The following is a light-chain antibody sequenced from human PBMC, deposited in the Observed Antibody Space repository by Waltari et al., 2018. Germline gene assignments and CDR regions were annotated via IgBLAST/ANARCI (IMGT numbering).Light chain of an antibody. CDR1: QSISSW. CDR2: KAS. Sequence: DIQMTQSPSTLSASVGDRVNITCRASQSISSWLAWYQQKPGKAPKLLIYKASSLESGVPSRFSGSGSGTEFTLTISSLQPDDCATYYCQQYKSSPYTFGQGTKLEIK. J-gene: IGKJ2*01. V-gene: IGKV1-5*03. CDR3: QQYKSSPYT.